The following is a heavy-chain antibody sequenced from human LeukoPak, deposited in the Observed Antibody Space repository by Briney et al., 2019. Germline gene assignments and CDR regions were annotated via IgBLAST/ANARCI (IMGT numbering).Heavy chain of an antibody. V-gene: IGHV1-2*02. CDR1: GYTFTGYY. CDR2: INPNSGGT. D-gene: IGHD6-25*01. J-gene: IGHJ4*02. Sequence: ASVKVSCKGSGYTFTGYYMHWVRQAPGQGLEWMGWINPNSGGTNYAQKFQGRVTMTRDTSISTAYMELSRLRSDDTAVYYCARAHKRGFSAFFDYWGQGTLVTVSS. CDR3: ARAHKRGFSAFFDY.